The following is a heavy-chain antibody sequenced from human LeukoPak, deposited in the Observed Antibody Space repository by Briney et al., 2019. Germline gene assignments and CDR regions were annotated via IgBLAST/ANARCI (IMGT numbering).Heavy chain of an antibody. V-gene: IGHV4-4*07. D-gene: IGHD2-2*01. J-gene: IGHJ4*02. CDR2: IYSTGGT. CDR1: GGSITDYY. Sequence: SETLSLTRTVSGGSITDYYWSWIRQPAGEGLEWIGRIYSTGGTHYNPSFKHRVIMSVDTSRNQFSLKLTSVTAADTAVYYCTRGLRCSSHGCYADYWGQGTLVTVSS. CDR3: TRGLRCSSHGCYADY.